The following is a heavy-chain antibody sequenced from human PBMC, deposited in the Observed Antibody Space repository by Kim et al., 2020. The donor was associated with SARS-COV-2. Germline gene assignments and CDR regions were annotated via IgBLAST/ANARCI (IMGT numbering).Heavy chain of an antibody. CDR1: GDSISRNGAA. Sequence: SQTLSLTCAISGDSISRNGAAWHWIRQSPSRGLQWLGRAYRTSKWYIDYAGSVKSRIIVNPDTSKNQFSLQLNSMTPEDTAVYYCARQQLGEKGSFDYWGQGTRVTVSS. J-gene: IGHJ4*02. CDR3: ARQQLGEKGSFDY. V-gene: IGHV6-1*01. CDR2: AYRTSKWYI. D-gene: IGHD6-13*01.